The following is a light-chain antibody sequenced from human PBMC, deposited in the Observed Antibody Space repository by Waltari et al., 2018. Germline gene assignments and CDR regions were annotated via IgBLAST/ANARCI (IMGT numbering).Light chain of an antibody. V-gene: IGLV2-14*03. CDR3: SSYTSSSTVV. Sequence: QSALTQPASVSGSPGQSITIPCTGTSSAVGGYNYVSWYQQHPGKAPKLMIYDVSNRPSGVSNRFSGSKSGNMASLTISGLQAEDEADYYCSSYTSSSTVVFGGGTKLTVL. CDR1: SSAVGGYNY. CDR2: DVS. J-gene: IGLJ2*01.